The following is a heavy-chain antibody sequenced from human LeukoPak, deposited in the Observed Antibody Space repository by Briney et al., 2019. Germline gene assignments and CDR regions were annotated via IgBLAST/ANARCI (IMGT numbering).Heavy chain of an antibody. Sequence: GGSLRLSCAASGFTFSSYSMNWVRQAPGKGLEWVSSISSSSSYIYYADSVKGRFTISRDNAKNSLYLQMNSLRAEDTAVYYCARDSHSLRYFDWSKYAFDIWGQGTMVTVSS. CDR2: ISSSSSYI. J-gene: IGHJ3*02. D-gene: IGHD3-9*01. CDR3: ARDSHSLRYFDWSKYAFDI. V-gene: IGHV3-21*01. CDR1: GFTFSSYS.